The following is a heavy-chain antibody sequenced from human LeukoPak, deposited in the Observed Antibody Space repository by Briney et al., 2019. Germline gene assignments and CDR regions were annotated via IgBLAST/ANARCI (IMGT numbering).Heavy chain of an antibody. CDR3: ARASAQEQWLVVFYYYYYYMDV. J-gene: IGHJ6*03. Sequence: ASVKVSCKASGYTFTSYAMNWVRQAPGQGLEWMGWINTNTGNPTYAQGFTGRFVFSLDTSVSTAYLQISSLKAEDTAVYYCARASAQEQWLVVFYYYYYYMDVWGKGTTVTVSS. V-gene: IGHV7-4-1*02. CDR1: GYTFTSYA. CDR2: INTNTGNP. D-gene: IGHD6-19*01.